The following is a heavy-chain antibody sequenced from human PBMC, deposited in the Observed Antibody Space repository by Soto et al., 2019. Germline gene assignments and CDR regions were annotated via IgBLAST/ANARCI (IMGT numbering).Heavy chain of an antibody. Sequence: QVQLVQSGAQVENPGSSVKVSCKISGFTFNVYGIHWVRQAPGQGLEWMGGLIPIYDEPYYAQKFQGRVTITADKSTTTVHWERSSLRSDDTAVYFCARVREPHLDHYGLDVWGQGTTVTVS. J-gene: IGHJ6*02. CDR3: ARVREPHLDHYGLDV. CDR2: LIPIYDEP. V-gene: IGHV1-69*06. CDR1: GFTFNVYG. D-gene: IGHD1-1*01.